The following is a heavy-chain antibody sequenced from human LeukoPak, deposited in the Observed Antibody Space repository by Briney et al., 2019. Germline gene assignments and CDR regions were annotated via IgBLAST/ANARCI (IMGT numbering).Heavy chain of an antibody. J-gene: IGHJ6*02. Sequence: GGSLRLSCAASGFTFSSYAMSWVRQAPGKGLEWVSAISGSGGSTYYADSVKGRFTISRDNSKNTLYLQMNSLRAEDTAVYYCAKDLPRITMVRGVTYGMDVWGQGTTVTVSS. CDR2: ISGSGGST. D-gene: IGHD3-10*01. CDR3: AKDLPRITMVRGVTYGMDV. V-gene: IGHV3-23*01. CDR1: GFTFSSYA.